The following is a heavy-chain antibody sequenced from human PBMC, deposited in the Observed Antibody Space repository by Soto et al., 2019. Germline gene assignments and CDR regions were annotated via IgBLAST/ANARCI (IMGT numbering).Heavy chain of an antibody. Sequence: SETLSLTCTVSGGSVSSGSYYWSWIRQPPGKGLEWIGYIYYSGSTNYNPSLKSRVTISVDTSKNQFSLKLSSVTAADTAVYYCARVPKEYYYDSSDNWGHGTLVTVSS. CDR1: GGSVSSGSYY. CDR2: IYYSGST. D-gene: IGHD3-22*01. CDR3: ARVPKEYYYDSSDN. V-gene: IGHV4-61*01. J-gene: IGHJ4*01.